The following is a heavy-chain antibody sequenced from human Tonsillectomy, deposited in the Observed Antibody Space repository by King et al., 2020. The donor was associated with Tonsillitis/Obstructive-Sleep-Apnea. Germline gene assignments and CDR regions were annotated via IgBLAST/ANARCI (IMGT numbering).Heavy chain of an antibody. CDR1: GGSISSYY. D-gene: IGHD6-19*01. CDR2: IFYSGST. J-gene: IGHJ4*02. Sequence: QLQESGPGLVKPSETLSLTCTVSGGSISSYYWSWIRQPPGKGLEWIGSIFYSGSTNYNPSLKSRVTMSVDTSKNQFSLKLSSVTAADTAVYYCARRYPSGSTGYWGQGTLVTVSS. CDR3: ARRYPSGSTGY. V-gene: IGHV4-59*08.